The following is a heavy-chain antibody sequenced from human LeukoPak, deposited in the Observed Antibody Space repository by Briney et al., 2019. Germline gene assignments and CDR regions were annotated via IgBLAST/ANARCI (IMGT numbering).Heavy chain of an antibody. CDR2: IKEEGREK. Sequence: GGALRLSCAVSGFTLRYYWMSWVRQAPGKGLEWVANIKEEGREKYYVDSVKGRFTISRDKAKRSLYLQMNSLRAEDTAVYYCASRNRFEYWGQGTLVTVSS. CDR3: ASRNRFEY. D-gene: IGHD1-14*01. CDR1: GFTLRYYW. J-gene: IGHJ4*02. V-gene: IGHV3-7*01.